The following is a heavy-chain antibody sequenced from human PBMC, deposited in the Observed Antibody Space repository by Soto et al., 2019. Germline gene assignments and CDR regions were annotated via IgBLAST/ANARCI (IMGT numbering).Heavy chain of an antibody. D-gene: IGHD4-17*01. Sequence: SVKVSCKASGDTFSSYAIGWVRQAPGQGLEWMGGIIPIYATANYAQKFQGRVTITADESTNTAYMELSSLRSEDTAVYYCVKTPPRTTATAYYFDYWGQGTLVTVSS. CDR1: GDTFSSYA. CDR2: IIPIYATA. V-gene: IGHV1-69*13. J-gene: IGHJ4*02. CDR3: VKTPPRTTATAYYFDY.